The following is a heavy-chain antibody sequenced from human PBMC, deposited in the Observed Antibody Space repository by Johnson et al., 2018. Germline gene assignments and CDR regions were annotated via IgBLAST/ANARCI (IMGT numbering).Heavy chain of an antibody. CDR2: IIPIFGPT. CDR1: GDTFRSYG. Sequence: QVQLVQSGAEVKKPGSSVKVSCKASGDTFRSYGITWVRQAPGQGLEWMGGIIPIFGPTDYAQKLQGRVTITADDSTNTVYMELSSLKSEDTAVYFCARIAELAWAFDIWGQGTLVTVSA. CDR3: ARIAELAWAFDI. J-gene: IGHJ3*02. D-gene: IGHD3-10*01. V-gene: IGHV1-69*12.